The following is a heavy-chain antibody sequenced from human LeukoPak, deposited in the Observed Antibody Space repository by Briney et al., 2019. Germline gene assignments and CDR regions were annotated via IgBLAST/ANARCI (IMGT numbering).Heavy chain of an antibody. CDR1: GFTFSSYA. CDR2: ISGSGGSP. J-gene: IGHJ5*02. CDR3: AREPEEVVRGHSDWFDP. D-gene: IGHD3-10*01. Sequence: GGSLRLSCAASGFTFSSYAMNWVRQAPGKGLEWVLGISGSGGSPYYADSVKGRFTISRDNSKNTLYLQMNSLRAEDTAVYYCAREPEEVVRGHSDWFDPWGQGTLVTVSS. V-gene: IGHV3-23*01.